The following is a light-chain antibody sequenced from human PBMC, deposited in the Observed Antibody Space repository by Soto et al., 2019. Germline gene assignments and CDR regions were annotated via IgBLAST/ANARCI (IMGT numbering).Light chain of an antibody. J-gene: IGKJ1*01. CDR3: QQSYSTPWT. CDR1: QSISSY. V-gene: IGKV1-39*01. CDR2: EAS. Sequence: DIQMTQSPSSLSASVGDRVTITCRASQSISSYLNWYQQKPGKAPKLLIYEASSLQSGVPSRFSGSGSGTDLTLTISSLQPEDFATYFCQQSYSTPWTFGQGTKVEIK.